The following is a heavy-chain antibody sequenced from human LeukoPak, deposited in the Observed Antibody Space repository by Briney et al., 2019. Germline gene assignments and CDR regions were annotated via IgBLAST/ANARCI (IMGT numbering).Heavy chain of an antibody. CDR2: ISSGSSYK. Sequence: PLGSLRLSCAASGFTLSNYNMNSVRQAPGKGLEGVSSISSGSSYKYYTHPVKGRFNISRDNANNSMYLQMNRLRAEDTAVYYCARVRLNPFDYWGQGTLVTVSS. V-gene: IGHV3-21*01. CDR3: ARVRLNPFDY. D-gene: IGHD1-14*01. J-gene: IGHJ4*02. CDR1: GFTLSNYN.